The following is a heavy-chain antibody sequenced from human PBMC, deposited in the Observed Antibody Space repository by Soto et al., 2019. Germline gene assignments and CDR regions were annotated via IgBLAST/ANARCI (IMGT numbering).Heavy chain of an antibody. V-gene: IGHV3-7*03. J-gene: IGHJ4*02. Sequence: GGSLRLSCAASGISTSSYWTGWVRQAPGRGLEWVASIKNDGSEKYYMDSLKGRFTISRDNALNSLYLQMNSLRAEDTAVYFCVTGYHSDYWGQGTLVTVSS. CDR1: GISTSSYW. CDR3: VTGYHSDY. CDR2: IKNDGSEK. D-gene: IGHD5-18*01.